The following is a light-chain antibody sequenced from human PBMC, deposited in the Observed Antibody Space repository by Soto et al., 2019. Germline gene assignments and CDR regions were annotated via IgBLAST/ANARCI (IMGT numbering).Light chain of an antibody. J-gene: IGKJ2*01. Sequence: EIVLTQSPGTLSLSPGERATLSCRASQRVSSSYLAWYQQKPGQAPRLLIYGASSRATGIPDRFSGSGSGTDFTLTISRLEPEDFAVYYCQQYCSSPRTFGQGTKLEIK. V-gene: IGKV3-20*01. CDR2: GAS. CDR3: QQYCSSPRT. CDR1: QRVSSSY.